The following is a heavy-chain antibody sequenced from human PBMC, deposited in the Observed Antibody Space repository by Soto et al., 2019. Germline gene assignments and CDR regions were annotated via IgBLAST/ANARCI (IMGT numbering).Heavy chain of an antibody. D-gene: IGHD1-26*01. CDR3: ARHSDSWQCFDY. J-gene: IGHJ4*02. CDR1: GGSISSGGHY. Sequence: QVQLQESGPGLVKPSQTLSLTCSVSGGSISSGGHYWSWIRQHPEKGLEWIGYIYYSGSTNYNPSLKSRVIISVDTCSNRFSLDLRSVTASDTAIYSCARHSDSWQCFDYWGQGTLVTVSS. V-gene: IGHV4-31*03. CDR2: IYYSGST.